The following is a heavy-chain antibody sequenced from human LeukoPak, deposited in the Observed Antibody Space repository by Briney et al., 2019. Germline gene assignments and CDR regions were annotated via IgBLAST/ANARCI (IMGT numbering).Heavy chain of an antibody. CDR1: GGSISSSSYY. D-gene: IGHD4-17*01. J-gene: IGHJ4*02. CDR3: ARGTITTVTDS. V-gene: IGHV4-39*07. Sequence: SETLSLTCTVSGGSISSSSYYWGWIRQPPGKGLEWVGEIYLRGNTNYNPSLESRVTISVDESKTQLSLRLESVTAADTAVYYCARGTITTVTDSWGPGTLVTVSS. CDR2: IYLRGNT.